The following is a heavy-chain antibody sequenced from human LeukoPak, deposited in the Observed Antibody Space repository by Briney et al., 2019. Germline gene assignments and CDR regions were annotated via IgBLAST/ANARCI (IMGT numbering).Heavy chain of an antibody. V-gene: IGHV4-31*03. Sequence: KPSETLSLTCTVSGGSISSGGYYWSWIRQHPGKGLEWIGYIYYSGSTYYNPSLKSRVTISVDTSKNQFSLKLSSVTAADTAVYYCARVKGVRRGKYYDSSGFFDFWGQGTLVTVSS. CDR2: IYYSGST. CDR1: GGSISSGGYY. CDR3: ARVKGVRRGKYYDSSGFFDF. D-gene: IGHD3-22*01. J-gene: IGHJ4*02.